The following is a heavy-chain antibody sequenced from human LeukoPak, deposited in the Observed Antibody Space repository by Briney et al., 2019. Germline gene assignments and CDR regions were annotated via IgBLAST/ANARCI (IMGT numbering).Heavy chain of an antibody. D-gene: IGHD6-13*01. CDR1: GGSISSYY. J-gene: IGHJ6*02. CDR2: IYYSGST. V-gene: IGHV4-59*12. CDR3: ASSVYSSSWYYYYYGMDV. Sequence: PSETLSLTCTVSGGSISSYYWSWIRQPPGKGLEWIGYIYYSGSTNYNPSLKSRVTISVDTSKNQFSLKLSSVTAADTAVYYCASSVYSSSWYYYYYGMDVWGQGTTVTVSS.